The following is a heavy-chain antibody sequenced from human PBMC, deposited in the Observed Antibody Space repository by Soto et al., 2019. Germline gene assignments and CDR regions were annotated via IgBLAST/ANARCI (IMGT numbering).Heavy chain of an antibody. CDR1: GLTFSRYA. CDR2: ISGSGGTR. Sequence: EVRLLESGGGLIQPGGSLRLSCAASGLTFSRYAMNWVRQAPGKGLEWVSVISGSGGTRYYADSVKGRFTISSDNSKGILYLQMNSLRADYTAVYYCAKDPYPVVVVPAANGMDVWGQGTTVTVSS. D-gene: IGHD2-2*01. J-gene: IGHJ6*02. V-gene: IGHV3-23*01. CDR3: AKDPYPVVVVPAANGMDV.